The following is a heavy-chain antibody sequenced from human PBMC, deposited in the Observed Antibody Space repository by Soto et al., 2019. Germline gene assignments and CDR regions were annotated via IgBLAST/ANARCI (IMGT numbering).Heavy chain of an antibody. CDR3: ARGPRNSGYGTGAGFYYYYNGMDV. Sequence: QVQLQQWGAGLLKPSETLSLTCGVYGGSFTAYYWRWIRQPAGKGLEFIGEINHNASTNYSPSLKSGVTISIDTSRNHFSLTLRSVTAADTAVYYCARGPRNSGYGTGAGFYYYYNGMDVWGQGTTVTVSS. V-gene: IGHV4-34*01. CDR2: INHNAST. D-gene: IGHD5-12*01. J-gene: IGHJ6*02. CDR1: GGSFTAYY.